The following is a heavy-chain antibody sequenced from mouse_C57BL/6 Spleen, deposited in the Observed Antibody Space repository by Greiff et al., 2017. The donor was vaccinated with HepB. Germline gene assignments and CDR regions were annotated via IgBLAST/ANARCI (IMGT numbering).Heavy chain of an antibody. J-gene: IGHJ3*01. CDR2: IWSGGST. Sequence: QVHVKQSGPGLVQPSQSLSITCTVSGFSFTSYGVHWVRQSPGKGLEWLGVIWSGGSTDYNAAFISRLSISKDNSKSQVFFKMNSLQADDTARSYCARGGITTAPWGQGTLVTVSA. CDR3: ARGGITTAP. D-gene: IGHD1-2*01. V-gene: IGHV2-2*01. CDR1: GFSFTSYG.